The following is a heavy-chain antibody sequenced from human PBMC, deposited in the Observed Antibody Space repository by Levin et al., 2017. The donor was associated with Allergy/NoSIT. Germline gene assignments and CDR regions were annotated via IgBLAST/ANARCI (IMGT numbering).Heavy chain of an antibody. Sequence: GESLKISCAASGFTLSDYWMHWVRQAPGKGLVWVSRINSDGTSTNYADSVKGRFTISRDNAKNTLYLQMSSLRAEDTAVYYCKRVPRGTMGLNYGMDVWGQGTTVTVSS. V-gene: IGHV3-74*01. CDR3: KRVPRGTMGLNYGMDV. CDR2: INSDGTST. CDR1: GFTLSDYW. D-gene: IGHD1-7*01. J-gene: IGHJ6*02.